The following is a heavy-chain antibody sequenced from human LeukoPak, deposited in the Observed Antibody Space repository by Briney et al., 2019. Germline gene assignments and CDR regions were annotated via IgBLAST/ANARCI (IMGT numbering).Heavy chain of an antibody. CDR3: ARGSGGDY. J-gene: IGHJ4*02. CDR2: IYTSGST. Sequence: SQTLSLTCTVSGGSISSGSYYWSCIRQPAGKGLEWIGRIYTSGSTNYNPSLKSRVTISVDTSKNQFSLKLSSVTAADTAVYYCARGSGGDYWGQGTLVTVSS. V-gene: IGHV4-61*02. CDR1: GGSISSGSYY. D-gene: IGHD1-14*01.